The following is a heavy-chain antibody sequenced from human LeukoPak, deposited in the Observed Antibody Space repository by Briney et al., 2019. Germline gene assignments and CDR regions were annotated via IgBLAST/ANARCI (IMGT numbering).Heavy chain of an antibody. CDR2: VYTSGGTTST. Sequence: SETLSLTCTVSGGSMSSLYWSWIRQPAGKGLEWIGRVYTSGGTTSTHYIPSLTSRVTMSIDTSKTQFSLRLTSVTAADTAVYYCARGDDYVWGSPLFWGQGILVTVSS. V-gene: IGHV4-4*07. CDR3: ARGDDYVWGSPLF. D-gene: IGHD3-16*01. CDR1: GGSMSSLY. J-gene: IGHJ4*02.